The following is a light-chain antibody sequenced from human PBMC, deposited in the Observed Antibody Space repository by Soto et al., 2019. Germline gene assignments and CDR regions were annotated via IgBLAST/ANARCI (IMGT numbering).Light chain of an antibody. J-gene: IGLJ1*01. CDR1: SSNVGAGYD. CDR3: QSYDSSLSAYV. Sequence: QSVLTQPPSVSGAPGQRITISCTGGSSNVGAGYDVHWYQQLPGTAPKLLIYGNNNRPSGVPDRFSGSKSGTSASLAITGLQAEDEADYYCQSYDSSLSAYVFGTGTK. CDR2: GNN. V-gene: IGLV1-40*01.